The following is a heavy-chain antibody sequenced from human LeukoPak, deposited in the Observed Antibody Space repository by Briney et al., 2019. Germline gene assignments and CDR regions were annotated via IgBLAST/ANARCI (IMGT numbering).Heavy chain of an antibody. V-gene: IGHV4-59*01. Sequence: SETLSLTCTVSGGSISPYYWAWFRQPPGQGLKYIGDIYHTGTTNYNPSLKSRVTMSLDTSKNQFSLKLSSVTAADTGVYYCARVTTAGEIDSWGQGTLVTVSS. CDR1: GGSISPYY. CDR3: ARVTTAGEIDS. D-gene: IGHD2/OR15-2a*01. CDR2: IYHTGTT. J-gene: IGHJ4*02.